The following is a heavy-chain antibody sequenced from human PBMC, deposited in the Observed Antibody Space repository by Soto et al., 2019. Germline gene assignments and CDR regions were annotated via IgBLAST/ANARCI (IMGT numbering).Heavy chain of an antibody. D-gene: IGHD6-13*01. CDR3: ARDGQQQLVDYYYYGMDV. Sequence: KPGGSLKLSCAASELTFSSYGMNWFRQAPGKGREWVSSISSSSSYIYYADSVKGRFTISRDNAKNSLYLQMNSLRAEDTAVYYCARDGQQQLVDYYYYGMDVWGQGTTVTVSS. J-gene: IGHJ6*02. CDR2: ISSSSSYI. V-gene: IGHV3-21*01. CDR1: ELTFSSYG.